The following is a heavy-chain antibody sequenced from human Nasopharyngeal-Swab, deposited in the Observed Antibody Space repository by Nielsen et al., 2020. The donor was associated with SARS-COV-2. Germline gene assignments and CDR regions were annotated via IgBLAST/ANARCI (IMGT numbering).Heavy chain of an antibody. J-gene: IGHJ6*02. V-gene: IGHV3-53*01. D-gene: IGHD3-10*01. CDR1: GFSFNNSW. Sequence: GESLKISCAASGFSFNNSWMSWVRQAPGKGLEWVSVIYSGGSTYYADSVKGRFTISRDNSKNTLYLQMNSLRAEDTAVYYCARDMGYYYGSGSHRPPGMDVWGQGTTVTVSS. CDR3: ARDMGYYYGSGSHRPPGMDV. CDR2: IYSGGST.